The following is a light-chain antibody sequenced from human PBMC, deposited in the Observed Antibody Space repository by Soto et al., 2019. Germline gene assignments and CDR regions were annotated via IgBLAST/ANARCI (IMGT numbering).Light chain of an antibody. Sequence: DIQMTQSPSTLSASVGDRVPITCRARQSISTWLAWYQQKPGKAPKLLIYKASSLESGVPSRFSGSGSGTEFTLTISSLQPDDFATYYCQQYINRWTFGQGTKVEIK. V-gene: IGKV1-5*03. CDR2: KAS. CDR3: QQYINRWT. J-gene: IGKJ1*01. CDR1: QSISTW.